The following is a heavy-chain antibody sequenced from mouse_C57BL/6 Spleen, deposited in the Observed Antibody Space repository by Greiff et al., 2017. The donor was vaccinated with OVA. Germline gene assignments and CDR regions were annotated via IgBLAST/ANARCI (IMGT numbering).Heavy chain of an antibody. CDR1: GYAFSSYW. CDR3: ARSYDYDGVYYAMDY. D-gene: IGHD2-4*01. J-gene: IGHJ4*01. Sequence: VQLQESGAELVKPGASVKISCKASGYAFSSYWMNWVKQRPGKGLEWIGQIYPGDGDTNYNGKFKGKATLTADKSSGTAYMQLSSLTSEDSAVYFCARSYDYDGVYYAMDYWGQGTSVTVSS. V-gene: IGHV1-80*01. CDR2: IYPGDGDT.